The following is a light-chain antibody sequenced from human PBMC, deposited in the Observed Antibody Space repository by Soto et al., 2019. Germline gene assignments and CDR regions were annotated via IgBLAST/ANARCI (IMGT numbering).Light chain of an antibody. CDR1: QSISSY. Sequence: DIQMTQSPSSLSASVGDRVTITCRASQSISSYLNWYQQKPGKAPKLLIYAASSLQSGVPSRFSGSGSGTDFTLTISSLHPEDFATYYCQQSYSTPPELTFGGGTKVEIK. CDR2: AAS. J-gene: IGKJ4*01. CDR3: QQSYSTPPELT. V-gene: IGKV1-39*01.